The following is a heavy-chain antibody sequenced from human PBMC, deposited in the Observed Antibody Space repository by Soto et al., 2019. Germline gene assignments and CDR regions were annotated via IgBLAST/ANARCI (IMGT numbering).Heavy chain of an antibody. Sequence: PGGSLRLSCAASGFTFSSYWMSWVRQAPGKGLEWVANIKQDGSEKYYVDSVKGRFTISRDNAKNSLYLQMNSLRAEDTAVYYCARDFADYGDYDHFDYWGQGTLVTVSS. V-gene: IGHV3-7*01. J-gene: IGHJ4*02. CDR3: ARDFADYGDYDHFDY. CDR2: IKQDGSEK. D-gene: IGHD4-17*01. CDR1: GFTFSSYW.